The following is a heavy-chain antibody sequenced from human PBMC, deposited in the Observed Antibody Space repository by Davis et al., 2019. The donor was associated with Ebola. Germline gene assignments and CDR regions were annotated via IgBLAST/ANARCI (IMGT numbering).Heavy chain of an antibody. D-gene: IGHD3-3*01. CDR2: IYHSGST. Sequence: SETLSLTCTVSGYSISSGYYWGWIRQPPGKGLEWIGSIYHSGSTYYNPSLKSRVTISVDTSKNQCSLKLSSVTAADTAVYYCARGGYDFWSGPPPNWFDPWGQGTLVTVSS. J-gene: IGHJ5*02. V-gene: IGHV4-38-2*02. CDR3: ARGGYDFWSGPPPNWFDP. CDR1: GYSISSGYY.